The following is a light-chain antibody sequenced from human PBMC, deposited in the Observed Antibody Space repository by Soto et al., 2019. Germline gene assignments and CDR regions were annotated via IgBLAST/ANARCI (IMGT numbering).Light chain of an antibody. CDR2: ESN. Sequence: QSVLTQPPSVSAAPGQKGIISCSGSSSSIGNNYVSWYQQLPGTAPKLLIYESNRRPLGISDRFSASKSGTSATLGISGLQSGDEADYYCGSWDTSLSGFVFGTGTKVTVL. V-gene: IGLV1-51*02. J-gene: IGLJ1*01. CDR3: GSWDTSLSGFV. CDR1: SSSIGNNY.